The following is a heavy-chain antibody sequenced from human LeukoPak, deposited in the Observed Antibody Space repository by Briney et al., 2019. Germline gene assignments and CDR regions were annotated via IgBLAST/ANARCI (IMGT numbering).Heavy chain of an antibody. CDR1: GYTFTSYD. Sequence: GASVKVSCKASGYTFTSYDINWVRQATGQGLEWMGWMSPNSGNTGYAQKFQGRVTMTRNTSISTAYMELSSLRSEDTAVYYCARAELLWFGELVDYWGQGTLVTVSS. V-gene: IGHV1-8*01. CDR3: ARAELLWFGELVDY. CDR2: MSPNSGNT. J-gene: IGHJ4*02. D-gene: IGHD3-10*01.